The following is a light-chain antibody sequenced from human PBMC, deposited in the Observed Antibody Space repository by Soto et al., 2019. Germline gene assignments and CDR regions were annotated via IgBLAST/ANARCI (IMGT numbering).Light chain of an antibody. J-gene: IGLJ2*01. Sequence: QSVLTQPRSVSGSPGQSVTISCTGTSSDVGGYNYVSWYQQHPGKAPKLMIYDVNKWPSGVPDRFSGSKSGNTASLTISGLQAEDEADYYSCSYGGSYVVFGGGTKVTVL. CDR2: DVN. CDR3: CSYGGSYVV. CDR1: SSDVGGYNY. V-gene: IGLV2-11*01.